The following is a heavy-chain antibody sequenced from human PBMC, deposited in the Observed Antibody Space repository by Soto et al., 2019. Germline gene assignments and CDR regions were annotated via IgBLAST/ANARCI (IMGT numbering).Heavy chain of an antibody. V-gene: IGHV2-5*02. J-gene: IGHJ4*02. D-gene: IGHD2-15*01. CDR2: IYWDDDK. CDR3: AHRRGGYCSGGSCYYFDY. Sequence: QITLKESGPTLVKPTQTLTLTCTFSGFSLSTSGVGVGWIRQPPGKALEWLALIYWDDDKRYSPSLKSRLTITKDXXKXQXXLTMTNMDPVDTATYYCAHRRGGYCSGGSCYYFDYWGQGTLVTVSS. CDR1: GFSLSTSGVG.